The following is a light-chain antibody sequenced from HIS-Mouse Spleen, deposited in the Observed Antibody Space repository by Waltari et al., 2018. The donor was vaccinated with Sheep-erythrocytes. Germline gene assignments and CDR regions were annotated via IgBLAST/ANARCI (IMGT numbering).Light chain of an antibody. CDR1: SSYVGGYNY. V-gene: IGLV2-8*01. Sequence: QSALTQPRSVSGSPGQSVTISCTGTSSYVGGYNYVSWYQQHPGKAPKLMIYEVSKRPSGVPDRFSGSKSGNTASLTVSGLQAEDEADYYCSSYAGSNNWVFGGGTKLTVL. CDR3: SSYAGSNNWV. J-gene: IGLJ3*02. CDR2: EVS.